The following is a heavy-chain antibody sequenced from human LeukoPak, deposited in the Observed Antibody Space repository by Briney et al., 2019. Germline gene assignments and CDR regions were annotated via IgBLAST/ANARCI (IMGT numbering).Heavy chain of an antibody. V-gene: IGHV3-30*04. Sequence: GGSLRLSCAASGFSFSYYPMHWVRQAPGKGLEWVAIISYDGNHKYYADSVKGRFTVSRENSRNMLYLEVNSLRGEDTAVYYCATSRPGALYDSRLHYFDYWGQGTLVTVSS. CDR2: ISYDGNHK. CDR3: ATSRPGALYDSRLHYFDY. CDR1: GFSFSYYP. J-gene: IGHJ4*02. D-gene: IGHD3-22*01.